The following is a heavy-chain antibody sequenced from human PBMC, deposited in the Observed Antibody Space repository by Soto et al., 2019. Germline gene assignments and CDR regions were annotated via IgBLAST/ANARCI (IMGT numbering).Heavy chain of an antibody. CDR3: ARDHVVSRNWFDP. CDR1: GFTFSDYW. J-gene: IGHJ5*02. CDR2: IKSDGSRT. Sequence: GGSLRLSCVGSGFTFSDYWNDWVRQVPGKGLAWVSRIKSDGSRTVYADSVRGRFTISRDNAKNTLYLQMNSLRAEDTAVYYCARDHVVSRNWFDPWGQGTLVTVSS. V-gene: IGHV3-74*01. D-gene: IGHD2-21*01.